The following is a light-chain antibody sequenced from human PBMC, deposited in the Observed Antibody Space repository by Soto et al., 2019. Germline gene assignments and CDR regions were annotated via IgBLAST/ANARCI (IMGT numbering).Light chain of an antibody. J-gene: IGKJ1*01. V-gene: IGKV1-5*01. CDR1: QSITNW. CDR3: QQYNNYSPT. Sequence: DIQMTQSPSTLSAYVGDRVTITCRASQSITNWVAWYQQKPGKAPKLLIYDASNLESGVPSRFSGGGSGTDFTLTVSSLLPDDFATYYCQQYNNYSPTFGQGTKVEV. CDR2: DAS.